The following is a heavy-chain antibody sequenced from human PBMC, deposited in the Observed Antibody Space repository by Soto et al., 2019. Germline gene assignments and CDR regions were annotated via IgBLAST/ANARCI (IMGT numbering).Heavy chain of an antibody. J-gene: IGHJ5*02. CDR1: GYTFTSYY. CDR2: INAGNGNT. Sequence: ASVKVSCKASGYTFTSYYMHWVRQAPGQRLEWMGWINAGNGNTKYSQKFQGRVTITRDTSASTAYMELSSLRSEDTAVYSFARGFRVGDADWFDPWGQGTRVTVS. CDR3: ARGFRVGDADWFDP. V-gene: IGHV1-3*01. D-gene: IGHD2-21*02.